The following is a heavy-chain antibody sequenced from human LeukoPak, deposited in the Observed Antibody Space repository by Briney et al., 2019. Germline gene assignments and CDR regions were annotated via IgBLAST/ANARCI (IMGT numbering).Heavy chain of an antibody. CDR3: ARDWGSTGYDLYDS. J-gene: IGHJ4*02. CDR1: GFIFSNYW. V-gene: IGHV3-7*01. Sequence: PGGSLRLSCAASGFIFSNYWMTWVRQAPGKGLEWVAHIRQDGSERHYVDSVKDRFTISRDNAKNSLDLQMDNLRAEDTAVYYCARDWGSTGYDLYDSWGQGTLVTVSS. CDR2: IRQDGSER. D-gene: IGHD5-12*01.